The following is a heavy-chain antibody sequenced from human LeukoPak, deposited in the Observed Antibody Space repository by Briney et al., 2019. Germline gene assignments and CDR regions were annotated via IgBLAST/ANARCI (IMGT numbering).Heavy chain of an antibody. CDR3: ARGRIGGIN. V-gene: IGHV4-59*01. CDR1: GGSINNYY. J-gene: IGHJ4*02. Sequence: SETLSLTCTVSGGSINNYYWSWIRQPPGKGLEWIGCIYYSGSTNYNPSLESRITISVDTSKNQFSLNLSSVTAADTAVYYCARGRIGGINWGQGALVTVSS. CDR2: IYYSGST. D-gene: IGHD1-20*01.